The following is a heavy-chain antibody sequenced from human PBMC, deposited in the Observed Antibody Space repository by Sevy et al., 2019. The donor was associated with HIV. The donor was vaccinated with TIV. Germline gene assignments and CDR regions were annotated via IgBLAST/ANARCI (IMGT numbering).Heavy chain of an antibody. CDR3: AKDKASHRVTDFDY. J-gene: IGHJ4*02. D-gene: IGHD3-10*01. V-gene: IGHV3-23*01. CDR1: GFTFSSYA. Sequence: GGSLRLSCAASGFTFSSYAMSWVRQAPGKGLEWVSVISGSSAGTYYADSVKGRFTISRDNAKNTLYLQMNSLRAEDTAVYYCAKDKASHRVTDFDYWGQGTLVTVSS. CDR2: ISGSSAGT.